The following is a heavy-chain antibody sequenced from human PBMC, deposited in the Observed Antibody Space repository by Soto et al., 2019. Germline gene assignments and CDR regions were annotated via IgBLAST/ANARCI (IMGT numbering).Heavy chain of an antibody. CDR2: IKKNADGGTT. J-gene: IGHJ4*02. Sequence: VQLVESGGGLVEPGGSLRLSCAASGFIVSNAWMSWVRQAPGKGLELVGRIKKNADGGTTDYAAPVEGRFTISRDDSKHTLFLPMNSLRPEDIAVYYCTTNPVGYRYFDYWGQGTLVTVSS. CDR1: GFIVSNAW. V-gene: IGHV3-15*01. D-gene: IGHD5-18*01. CDR3: TTNPVGYRYFDY.